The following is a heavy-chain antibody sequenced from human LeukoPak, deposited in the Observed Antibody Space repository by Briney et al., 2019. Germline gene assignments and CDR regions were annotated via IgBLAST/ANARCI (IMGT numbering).Heavy chain of an antibody. CDR2: IIPIFGIA. V-gene: IGHV1-69*04. CDR3: ARDRATRDGYNQAFYGMDV. J-gene: IGHJ6*02. CDR1: GGTFSSYA. Sequence: GASVKVSCKASGGTFSSYAISWVRQAPGQGLEWMGRIIPIFGIANHAQKFQGRVTITADKSTSTAYMELSSLRSEDTAVYYCARDRATRDGYNQAFYGMDVWGQGTTVTVSS. D-gene: IGHD5-24*01.